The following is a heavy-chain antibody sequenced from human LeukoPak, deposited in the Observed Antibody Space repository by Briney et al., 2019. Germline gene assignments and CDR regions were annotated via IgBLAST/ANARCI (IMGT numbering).Heavy chain of an antibody. CDR2: INWNGGST. CDR1: GFTFDDYG. J-gene: IGHJ4*02. V-gene: IGHV3-20*04. CDR3: ARDYCGGDCYPFDY. D-gene: IGHD2-21*02. Sequence: PGGSLRLSCAVSGFTFDDYGMSWVRQVPGKGLEWVSGINWNGGSTGYADSVKGRFTISRGNAKKSVYLKMNNLRGDDTALYYCARDYCGGDCYPFDYWGQGILVTVSS.